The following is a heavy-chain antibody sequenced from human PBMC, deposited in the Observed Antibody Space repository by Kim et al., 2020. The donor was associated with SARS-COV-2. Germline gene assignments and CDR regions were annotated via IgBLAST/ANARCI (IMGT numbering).Heavy chain of an antibody. D-gene: IGHD1-26*01. V-gene: IGHV1-18*01. J-gene: IGHJ6*02. CDR3: ARDGSAVGATDYYYGMDV. Sequence: ASVKVSCKASGYTFTSYGISWVRQAPGQGLEWMGWISAYNGNTNYAQKLQGRVTMTTDTSTSTAYMELRSLRSDDTAVYYCARDGSAVGATDYYYGMDVWGQGTTVTVSS. CDR2: ISAYNGNT. CDR1: GYTFTSYG.